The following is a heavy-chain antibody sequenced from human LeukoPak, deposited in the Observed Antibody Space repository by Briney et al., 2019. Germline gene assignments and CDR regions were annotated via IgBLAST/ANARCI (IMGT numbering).Heavy chain of an antibody. CDR2: IRYDGSNK. D-gene: IGHD5-18*01. J-gene: IGHJ4*02. CDR1: GFTFSSYG. Sequence: GGSLRLSCAASGFTFSSYGMHWVRQAPGRGLEWVAFIRYDGSNKYYADSVKGRFTISRDNSKNTLYLQMNSLRAEDTAVYYCAKERDTAMVTIDYWGQGTLVTVSS. CDR3: AKERDTAMVTIDY. V-gene: IGHV3-30*02.